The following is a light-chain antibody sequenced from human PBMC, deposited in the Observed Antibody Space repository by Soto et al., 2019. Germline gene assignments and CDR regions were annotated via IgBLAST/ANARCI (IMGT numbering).Light chain of an antibody. V-gene: IGKV1-27*01. J-gene: IGKJ4*01. Sequence: DIQMTKSPSSLSASVGDRVTITCRASQGITNYLAWYQQKPGQIPKLLMYAASTLRSGVPSRFSGSGSGTHFTLTIKSLQPEDVATYYCQNYNSGPLTFGGGTKV. CDR2: AAS. CDR1: QGITNY. CDR3: QNYNSGPLT.